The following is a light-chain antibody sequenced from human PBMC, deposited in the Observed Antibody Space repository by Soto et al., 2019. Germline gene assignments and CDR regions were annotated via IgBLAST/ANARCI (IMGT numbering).Light chain of an antibody. CDR3: QQYGSSPRR. J-gene: IGKJ1*01. CDR1: QSVSSSY. CDR2: GAS. V-gene: IGKV3-20*01. Sequence: EIVLTQSPGTLSLYPGERATLSCRASQSVSSSYLAWYQQKPGQAPRLLIYGASSRATGIPDRFSGSGSGTDFTLTISRLEPEDFAVYYCQQYGSSPRRFGQGTKVDIK.